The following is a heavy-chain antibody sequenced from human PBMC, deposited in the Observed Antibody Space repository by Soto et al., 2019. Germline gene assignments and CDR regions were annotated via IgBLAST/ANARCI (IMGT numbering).Heavy chain of an antibody. CDR1: GYTFTSYY. D-gene: IGHD2-15*01. CDR2: INPTGGTT. J-gene: IGHJ4*02. CDR3: VRVSCSGGGCYSIDY. V-gene: IGHV1-46*03. Sequence: QVQLVQSGAEVKKPGASVKVSCKASGYTFTSYYMHWVRQAPGQGLEWMGIINPTGGTTSYAQKFQGSVTMTGDTSTSTVYMELSSLRSEDTAVYYCVRVSCSGGGCYSIDYWGQGTLVTVSS.